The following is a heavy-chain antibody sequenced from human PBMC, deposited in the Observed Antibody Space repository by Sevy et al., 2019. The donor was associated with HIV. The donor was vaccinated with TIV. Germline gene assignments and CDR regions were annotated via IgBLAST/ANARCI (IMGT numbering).Heavy chain of an antibody. J-gene: IGHJ3*02. V-gene: IGHV3-23*01. Sequence: GGSLRLSCAVSGFTFRSYAMSWVRQAPGKGLEWVSSISGPGAFTYYAESVKGRFTTSRDNSKNTLFLQMNSLSAEDTALYYCAKGDEPAADYADYVPNAFDIWGQGTMVTVSS. D-gene: IGHD4-17*01. CDR2: ISGPGAFT. CDR3: AKGDEPAADYADYVPNAFDI. CDR1: GFTFRSYA.